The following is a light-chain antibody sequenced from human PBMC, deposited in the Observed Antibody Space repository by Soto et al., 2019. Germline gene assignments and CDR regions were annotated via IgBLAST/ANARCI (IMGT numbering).Light chain of an antibody. Sequence: EIVLTQSPGTLSLSPGERATLSCRASQSVSSSYLAWYQQKPGQAPRLLIYGASTRPTGIPDRFSGSGSGTDFTLTISRLEPEDFGVYYCQQFGSLPWTFGQGTKVEIK. CDR1: QSVSSSY. J-gene: IGKJ1*01. CDR2: GAS. CDR3: QQFGSLPWT. V-gene: IGKV3-20*01.